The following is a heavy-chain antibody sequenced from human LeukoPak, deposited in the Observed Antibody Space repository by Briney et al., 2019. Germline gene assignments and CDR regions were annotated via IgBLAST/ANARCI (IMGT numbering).Heavy chain of an antibody. CDR2: ISSNGGST. D-gene: IGHD3-10*01. J-gene: IGHJ4*02. CDR1: GFTFSSYA. V-gene: IGHV3-64D*06. CDR3: VKDGAQAGRGGVLLWFGEFKFDY. Sequence: GGSLRLSCSASGFTFSSYAMHWVRQAPGKGLEYVSAISSNGGSTYYADSVKGRFTISRDNSKNTLYLQMSSLRAEDTAVYYCVKDGAQAGRGGVLLWFGEFKFDYWGQGTLVTVSS.